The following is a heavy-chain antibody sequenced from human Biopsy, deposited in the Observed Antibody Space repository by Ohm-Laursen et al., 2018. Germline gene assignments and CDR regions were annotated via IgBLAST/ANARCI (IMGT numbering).Heavy chain of an antibody. CDR3: ARDFFDSSGYFYYYNGVDL. J-gene: IGHJ6*02. CDR1: GATFSSIG. Sequence: GASVKVSCKASGATFSSIGITWVRQVPGQGLEWMGRISPISDTAHYAQKFQGRVTISADKSTGTAFMELSSLRSEDTAVYYCARDFFDSSGYFYYYNGVDLWGQGTTVTASS. V-gene: IGHV1-69*04. D-gene: IGHD3-22*01. CDR2: ISPISDTA.